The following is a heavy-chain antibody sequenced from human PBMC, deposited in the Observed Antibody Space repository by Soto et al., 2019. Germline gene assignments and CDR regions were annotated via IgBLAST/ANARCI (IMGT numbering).Heavy chain of an antibody. D-gene: IGHD3-16*02. CDR2: IYYTGST. J-gene: IGHJ5*02. V-gene: IGHV4-59*08. CDR3: AMAKTTLYKRFET. CDR1: GGSINSYY. Sequence: QVQLQESGPGLVKPSETLSLTCTVSGGSINSYYWSWIRQPPGKGLEWIGQIYYTGSTNYNPSLKSRVTISVDRSKNQFSLRLSSVTAADAAGYYCAMAKTTLYKRFETWGQGTRVTGSS.